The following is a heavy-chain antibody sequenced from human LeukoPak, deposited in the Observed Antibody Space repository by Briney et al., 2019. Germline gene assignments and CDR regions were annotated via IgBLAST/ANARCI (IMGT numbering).Heavy chain of an antibody. CDR2: ISGSGGST. V-gene: IGHV3-23*01. D-gene: IGHD3-3*01. J-gene: IGHJ6*03. Sequence: GGSLRHPRPASGFTLNTHVMNWVRQAPGKGLEWVSPISGSGGSTYYADSVKGWFTISRDNSKNTLYLQMNSLRAEDTAVYYCATSMLRFLEWLSPSYYYYMDVWGKGTTVTVSS. CDR3: ATSMLRFLEWLSPSYYYYMDV. CDR1: GFTLNTHV.